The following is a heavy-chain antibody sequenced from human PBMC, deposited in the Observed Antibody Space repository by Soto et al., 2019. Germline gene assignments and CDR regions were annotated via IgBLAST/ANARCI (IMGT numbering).Heavy chain of an antibody. D-gene: IGHD6-13*01. V-gene: IGHV3-23*01. CDR3: AKSPLAPRIAYFAY. CDR2: ITGSGGST. Sequence: PGGSLRLSCAASGFTFSGYAMSWVRQAPGKGLEWVSTITGSGGSTDYADSVKGRFTISRDNSNNRLYLQMNSLRAEDTAVYYCAKSPLAPRIAYFAYWGQGTLVTVSS. CDR1: GFTFSGYA. J-gene: IGHJ4*02.